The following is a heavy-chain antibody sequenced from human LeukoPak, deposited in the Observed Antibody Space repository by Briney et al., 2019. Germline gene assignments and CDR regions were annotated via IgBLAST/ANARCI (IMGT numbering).Heavy chain of an antibody. V-gene: IGHV1-18*01. J-gene: IGHJ4*02. CDR1: GYTFTSYG. CDR2: INAYNGNT. D-gene: IGHD3-3*01. CDR3: ARDVPPYYDFWSGYYTEYFDY. Sequence: ASVKVSCKASGYTFTSYGISWVRQAPGQGLEWMGWINAYNGNTNYAQKLQGRVTMTTDTSTSTAYMELRSLRSDDTAVYYCARDVPPYYDFWSGYYTEYFDYWGQGTLVTVSS.